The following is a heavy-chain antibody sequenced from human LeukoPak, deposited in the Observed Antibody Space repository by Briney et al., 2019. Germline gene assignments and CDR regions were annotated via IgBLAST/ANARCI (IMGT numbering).Heavy chain of an antibody. J-gene: IGHJ4*02. CDR2: INSDGSST. CDR1: GFTFSSYW. V-gene: IGHV3-74*01. CDR3: ARLTPPFDY. Sequence: PGESLTLSCAASGFTFSSYWMHWVRQAPGKGLVWVARINSDGSSTNYADSVKGRFTISRDNAKNTLYLQMNSLRAEDTAVYYCARLTPPFDYWGRGTLVTVSS. D-gene: IGHD3-16*01.